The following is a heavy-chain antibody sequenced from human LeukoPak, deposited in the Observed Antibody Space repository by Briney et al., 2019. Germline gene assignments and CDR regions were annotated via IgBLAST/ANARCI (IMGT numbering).Heavy chain of an antibody. Sequence: GGSLRLSCVGSGFTFEKNWMTWVRQPPGKGLEWVANIKQDGSDKYYVDSVKGRFSISRDNAKNTLFLHMNNLRVEDTAVYCCEATRFPRDHWGQGLLVTVSS. CDR2: IKQDGSDK. J-gene: IGHJ4*02. D-gene: IGHD3-16*01. V-gene: IGHV3-7*01. CDR1: GFTFEKNW. CDR3: EATRFPRDH.